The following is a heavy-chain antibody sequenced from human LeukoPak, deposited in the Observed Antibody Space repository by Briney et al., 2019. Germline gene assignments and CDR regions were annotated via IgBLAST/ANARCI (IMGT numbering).Heavy chain of an antibody. J-gene: IGHJ5*02. CDR3: AREGGMLYANSPFDP. Sequence: ASVKVSCKASGYTFTSYGISWVRQAPGQGLECVGWIGAYNGNTNYAQKLQGRVTMTTDTSTSTAYMELRSLRSDDTAVYYCAREGGMLYANSPFDPWGQGTLVTVSS. CDR2: IGAYNGNT. V-gene: IGHV1-18*01. D-gene: IGHD2-8*01. CDR1: GYTFTSYG.